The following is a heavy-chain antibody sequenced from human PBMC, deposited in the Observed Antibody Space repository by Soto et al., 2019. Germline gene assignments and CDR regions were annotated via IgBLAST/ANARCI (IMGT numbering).Heavy chain of an antibody. Sequence: EVQLLESGGGLVQSGGSLRLSCAASGFTFSSYAMSWVRQAPGKGLEWVSGISGSGDNTYYADSVKGRFTISRDNSKDTLYLQMNSRRADDTAVYYCAKFQVYSYGYYGTDVRGQGATVTVSS. CDR2: ISGSGDNT. D-gene: IGHD5-18*01. J-gene: IGHJ6*02. CDR3: AKFQVYSYGYYGTDV. V-gene: IGHV3-23*01. CDR1: GFTFSSYA.